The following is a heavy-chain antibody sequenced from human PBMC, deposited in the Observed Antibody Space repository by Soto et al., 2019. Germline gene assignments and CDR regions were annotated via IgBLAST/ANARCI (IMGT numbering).Heavy chain of an antibody. V-gene: IGHV4-31*03. CDR2: IYYSGST. J-gene: IGHJ6*02. D-gene: IGHD4-17*01. Sequence: NPSETLSLTCTVSCGSISSGGYYWSWIRQHPGKGLEWIGYIYYSGSTYYNPSLKSRVTISVDTPKNQFSLKLSSVTAADTAVYYCAREAPPTAYYYGMDVWGQGTTVTVSS. CDR1: CGSISSGGYY. CDR3: AREAPPTAYYYGMDV.